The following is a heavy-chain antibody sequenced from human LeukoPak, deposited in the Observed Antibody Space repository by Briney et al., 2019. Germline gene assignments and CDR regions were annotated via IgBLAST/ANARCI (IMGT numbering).Heavy chain of an antibody. CDR3: ARGFFCSSNTCCLYNWFDP. CDR1: GFTFSSYE. CDR2: ICNRGSTI. V-gene: IGHV3-48*03. J-gene: IGHJ5*02. Sequence: TGGPLRLSCAASGFTFSSYEMNCVRQAPGKGLEWVSYICNRGSTIYYIDPVKGRFTISRDNAKNSLYLQMNSLRAEDTAVYYCARGFFCSSNTCCLYNWFDPWGQGTLVTVSS. D-gene: IGHD2-2*01.